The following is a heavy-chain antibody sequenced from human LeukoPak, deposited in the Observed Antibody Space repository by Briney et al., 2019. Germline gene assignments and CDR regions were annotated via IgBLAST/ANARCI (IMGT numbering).Heavy chain of an antibody. V-gene: IGHV3-30*02. J-gene: IGHJ4*02. CDR1: GFTFSSYG. CDR3: AKEGYYDFWSGYRHPFDY. Sequence: GGSLRLSCAASGFTFSSYGMHWVRQAPGKGLEWVAFIRYDGSNKYYADSVKGRFTISRDNSKNTLYLQMNRLRAEDTAVYYCAKEGYYDFWSGYRHPFDYWGQGTLVTVSS. D-gene: IGHD3-3*01. CDR2: IRYDGSNK.